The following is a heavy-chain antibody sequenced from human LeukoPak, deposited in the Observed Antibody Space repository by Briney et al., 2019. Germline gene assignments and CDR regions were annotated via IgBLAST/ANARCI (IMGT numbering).Heavy chain of an antibody. CDR1: GYTFTCYY. CDR3: ARVVEGSGSHGY. J-gene: IGHJ4*02. V-gene: IGHV1-18*04. D-gene: IGHD3-10*01. Sequence: ASVKVSCKASGYTFTCYYMHWVRQAPGQGLEWMGWISAYNGNTNYAQKLQGRVTMTTDTSTSTAYMELRSLRSDDTAVYYCARVVEGSGSHGYWGQGTLVTVSS. CDR2: ISAYNGNT.